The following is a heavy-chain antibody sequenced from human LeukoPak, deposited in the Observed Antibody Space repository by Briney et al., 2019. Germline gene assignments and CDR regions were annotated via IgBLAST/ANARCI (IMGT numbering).Heavy chain of an antibody. CDR3: AKDPGYCSSTSCYRNWFDP. Sequence: GGSLRLSCAASGFTFSNYWMHWVRQAPGEGLVWVSRIKSDGTTTSYADSVKGRFTISRDNAKNTLYLQMNSLRAEDTAVYYCAKDPGYCSSTSCYRNWFDPWGQGTLVTVSS. J-gene: IGHJ5*02. V-gene: IGHV3-74*01. CDR2: IKSDGTTT. D-gene: IGHD2-2*01. CDR1: GFTFSNYW.